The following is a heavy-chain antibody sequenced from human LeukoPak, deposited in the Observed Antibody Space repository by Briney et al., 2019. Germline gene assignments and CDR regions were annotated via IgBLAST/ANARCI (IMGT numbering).Heavy chain of an antibody. Sequence: GGSLRLSCAASGFTFSNAWMSWVRQAPGKGLEWVGRIKSKTDGGTTDYAAPVKGRFTISRDDSKNTLYLRMNSLKTEDTAVYYCTTGSCTNGVCSYYFDYWGQGTLVTVSS. CDR3: TTGSCTNGVCSYYFDY. CDR2: IKSKTDGGTT. V-gene: IGHV3-15*01. CDR1: GFTFSNAW. D-gene: IGHD2-8*01. J-gene: IGHJ4*02.